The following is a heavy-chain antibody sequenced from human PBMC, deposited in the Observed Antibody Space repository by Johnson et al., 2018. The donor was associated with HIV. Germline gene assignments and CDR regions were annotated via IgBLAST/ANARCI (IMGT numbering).Heavy chain of an antibody. Sequence: VPLVESGGGLVQPGVSLRLSCPASGFAFSNYAMSWVRQAPGQGLEWVSAMSGSGGGPYYADSVKGRFTISRDNSKNTLYLQMNSLRAEDTAVYYCAKEGWQQLAQGAFDIWGQGTMVTVSS. CDR3: AKEGWQQLAQGAFDI. V-gene: IGHV3-23*04. CDR1: GFAFSNYA. J-gene: IGHJ3*02. CDR2: MSGSGGGP. D-gene: IGHD6-13*01.